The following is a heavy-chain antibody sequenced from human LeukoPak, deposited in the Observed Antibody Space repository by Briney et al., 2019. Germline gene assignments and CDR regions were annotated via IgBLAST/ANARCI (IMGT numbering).Heavy chain of an antibody. CDR3: ARGQYQLLRLDYFDY. CDR1: GFTFSSYS. Sequence: QTGGSLRLSCAASGFTFSSYSMNWVRQAPGKGLEWVSYISSSSSTIYYADSVKGRFTISRDNAKNSLYLQMNSLRAEDTAVYYCARGQYQLLRLDYFDYWGQGTLVTVSS. CDR2: ISSSSSTI. V-gene: IGHV3-48*04. J-gene: IGHJ4*02. D-gene: IGHD2-2*01.